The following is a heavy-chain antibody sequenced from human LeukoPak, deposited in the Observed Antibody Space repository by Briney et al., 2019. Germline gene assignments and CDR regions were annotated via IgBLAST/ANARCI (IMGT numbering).Heavy chain of an antibody. J-gene: IGHJ4*02. CDR2: ISSGGST. D-gene: IGHD3-22*01. Sequence: SETLSLTCTVSGGSISSSGYYWGWIRQPPGKGLEWIGSISSGGSTHYIPSLKSRVTISVDTSKNQFSLKLSSVTAADTAVYYCARRSYDGSGYYYVDYWGQGTLVTVSS. V-gene: IGHV4-39*01. CDR3: ARRSYDGSGYYYVDY. CDR1: GGSISSSGYY.